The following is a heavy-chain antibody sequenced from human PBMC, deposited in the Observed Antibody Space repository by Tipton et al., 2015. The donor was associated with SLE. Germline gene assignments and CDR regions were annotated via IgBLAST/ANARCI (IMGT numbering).Heavy chain of an antibody. J-gene: IGHJ2*01. CDR1: GGSISNLY. Sequence: TLSLTCTVSGGSISNLYWSWIRQPAGKGLEWIGRIYGSGSTNYNASLKSRTTISLDSSKNQFSLKLTSVTAADTAVYFCAREPTPTGYWYFDLWGRGTLVTVSS. CDR3: AREPTPTGYWYFDL. D-gene: IGHD1-1*01. CDR2: IYGSGST. V-gene: IGHV4-4*07.